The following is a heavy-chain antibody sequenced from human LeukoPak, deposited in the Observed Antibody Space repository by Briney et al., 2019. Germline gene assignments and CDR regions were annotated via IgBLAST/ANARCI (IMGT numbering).Heavy chain of an antibody. V-gene: IGHV4-31*03. CDR1: GGSISSCGYY. CDR3: ARDQGYSGYGLSRYDAFDI. CDR2: IYHSGST. J-gene: IGHJ3*02. Sequence: SETLSLTCTVSGGSISSCGYYRSWIRQHPGKGLEWIGYIYHSGSTYYNPSLKSRVTISVDTSKNQFSLKLSSVTAADTAVYYCARDQGYSGYGLSRYDAFDIWGQGTMVTVSS. D-gene: IGHD5-12*01.